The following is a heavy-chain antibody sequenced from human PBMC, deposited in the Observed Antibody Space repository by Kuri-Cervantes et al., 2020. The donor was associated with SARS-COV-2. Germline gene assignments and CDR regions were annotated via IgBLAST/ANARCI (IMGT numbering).Heavy chain of an antibody. Sequence: SETLSLTCTVSGGSVSSGSYYWSWIRQPPGKGLEWIGYIYYSGSTNYNPSLKSRVTISVDMPKNQFSLKVSPVTAADTAVYYCARAPNYSTSTYYFDYWGQGILVTVSS. J-gene: IGHJ4*02. CDR3: ARAPNYSTSTYYFDY. D-gene: IGHD6-6*01. CDR1: GGSVSSGSYY. V-gene: IGHV4-61*01. CDR2: IYYSGST.